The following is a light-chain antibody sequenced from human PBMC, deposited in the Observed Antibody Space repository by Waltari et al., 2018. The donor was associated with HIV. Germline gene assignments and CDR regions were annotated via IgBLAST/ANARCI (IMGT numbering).Light chain of an antibody. CDR2: RNN. V-gene: IGLV1-47*01. CDR3: AAWDDSLSGAV. CDR1: SSNIGSNY. Sequence: QSVLTQPPSASGTPGQRVTISCSGSSSNIGSNYVYWYQQLPGTAPKLLIYRNNPRPSGVPVRFSGSKSGSSASLAISGLRSEDEADYYCAAWDDSLSGAVFGGGTQLTVL. J-gene: IGLJ7*01.